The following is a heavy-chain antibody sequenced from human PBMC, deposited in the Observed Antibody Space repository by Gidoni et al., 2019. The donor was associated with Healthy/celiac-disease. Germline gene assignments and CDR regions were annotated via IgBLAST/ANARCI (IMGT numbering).Heavy chain of an antibody. D-gene: IGHD6-13*01. J-gene: IGHJ6*02. CDR3: AREGSSSSSWSSYYYYGMDV. Sequence: EVQLVESVGGLVQPGGSLRLSCAASGFTFSSYDMNWVRQAPGKGLEWVSYISSSGSTIYYADSVKGRFTISRDNAKNSLYLQMNSLRAEDTAVYYCAREGSSSSSWSSYYYYGMDVWGQGTTVTVSS. V-gene: IGHV3-48*03. CDR2: ISSSGSTI. CDR1: GFTFSSYD.